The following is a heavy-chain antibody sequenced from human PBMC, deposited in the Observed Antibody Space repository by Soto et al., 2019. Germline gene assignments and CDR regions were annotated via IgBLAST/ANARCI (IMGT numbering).Heavy chain of an antibody. CDR1: GFTFSSYA. V-gene: IGHV3-30-3*01. CDR3: ARDLSGGGCDL. D-gene: IGHD3-10*01. J-gene: IGHJ2*01. CDR2: ISYDGSNK. Sequence: QVQLVESGGGVVQPGRSLRLSCAASGFTFSSYAMHWVRQAPGKGLEWVAVISYDGSNKYYADSVKGRFTISRVNSKNTLYLQMNSLRAEDTAVYYCARDLSGGGCDLWGRGTLVTVSS.